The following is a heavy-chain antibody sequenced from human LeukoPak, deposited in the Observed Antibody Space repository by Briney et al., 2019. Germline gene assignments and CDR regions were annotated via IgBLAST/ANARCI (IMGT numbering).Heavy chain of an antibody. CDR2: INWNGGST. Sequence: PGGSLRLSCAASGFTFSSYSMNWVRQAPGKGLEWVSGINWNGGSTGYADSVKGRFTISRDNAKNSLYLQMNSLRAEDTALYHCARGIVTAAHYYYYMDVWGKGTTVTVSS. D-gene: IGHD2-2*01. CDR3: ARGIVTAAHYYYYMDV. V-gene: IGHV3-20*01. J-gene: IGHJ6*03. CDR1: GFTFSSYS.